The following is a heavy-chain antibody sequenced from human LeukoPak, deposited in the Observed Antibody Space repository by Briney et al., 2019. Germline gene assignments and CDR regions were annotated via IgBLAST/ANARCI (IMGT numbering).Heavy chain of an antibody. CDR1: GFTFNTYG. CDR2: INDSGSST. J-gene: IGHJ6*03. V-gene: IGHV3-23*01. Sequence: GGSLRLSCVASGFTFNTYGMSWVRQAPGKGLEWVSGINDSGSSTHYADSVKGRFTISRDNSKNTLYLQMNNLRAEDTAVYYCAKDLGLELPYYYYYMDVWGKGTTVTVSS. CDR3: AKDLGLELPYYYYYMDV. D-gene: IGHD1-7*01.